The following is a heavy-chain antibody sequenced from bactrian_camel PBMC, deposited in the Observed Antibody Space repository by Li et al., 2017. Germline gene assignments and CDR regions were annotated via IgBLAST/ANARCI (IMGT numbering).Heavy chain of an antibody. V-gene: IGHV3-2*01. D-gene: IGHD2*01. CDR1: GFIFSSSY. Sequence: QVQLVESGGDLVQPGGSLRLSCAASGFIFSSSYMRWVRQAPGKGLEWVSSISSNGGDTVYVDSVKGRFTVSRDNANNIVNLQMNSLKPEDTAMYYCAANFGPYCSGPYLARRANFVCQGTQVTVSS. J-gene: IGHJ4*01. CDR2: ISSNGGDT.